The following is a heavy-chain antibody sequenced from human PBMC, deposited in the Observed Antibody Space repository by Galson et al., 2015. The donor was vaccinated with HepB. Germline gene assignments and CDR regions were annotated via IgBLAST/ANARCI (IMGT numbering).Heavy chain of an antibody. CDR1: GFTFSSYG. V-gene: IGHV3-33*08. J-gene: IGHJ6*02. CDR2: IWYDGSNK. D-gene: IGHD6-6*01. CDR3: ARDLWSIAAVYGMDV. Sequence: SLRLSCAASGFTFSSYGMHWVRQAPGKGLEWVAVIWYDGSNKYYADSVKGRFTISRDNSKNTLYLQMNSLRAEDTAVYYCARDLWSIAAVYGMDVWGQGTTVTVSS.